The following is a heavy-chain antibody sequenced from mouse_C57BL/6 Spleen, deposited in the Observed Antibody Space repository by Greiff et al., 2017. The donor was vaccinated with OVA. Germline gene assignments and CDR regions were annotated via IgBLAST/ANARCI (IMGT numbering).Heavy chain of an antibody. CDR1: GYTFTSYW. CDR3: ARGGTVVATRYFDV. Sequence: VQLLQPGAELVKPWASVSLSCTASGYTFTSYWMRWVMQRPRQGIQWIVMLHPNSGSTNYNAKLKSKATLTVDKSSSPAYMQLSSLTSEDSAVYYCARGGTVVATRYFDVWGTGTTVTVSS. J-gene: IGHJ1*03. CDR2: LHPNSGST. D-gene: IGHD1-1*01. V-gene: IGHV1-64*01.